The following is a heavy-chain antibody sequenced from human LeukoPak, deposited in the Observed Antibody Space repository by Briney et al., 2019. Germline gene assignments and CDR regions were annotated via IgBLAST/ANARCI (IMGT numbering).Heavy chain of an antibody. CDR3: ARGRYDFWSGCRKDLLDY. CDR1: GGSFSGYY. V-gene: IGHV4-34*01. D-gene: IGHD3-3*01. CDR2: INHSGST. Sequence: SETLSLTCAVYGGSFSGYYWSGIRQPPGKGLEWIGEINHSGSTNYNPSLKSRVTISVDTSKNQFSLKLSSVTAADTAVYYCARGRYDFWSGCRKDLLDYWGQGTLVTVSS. J-gene: IGHJ4*02.